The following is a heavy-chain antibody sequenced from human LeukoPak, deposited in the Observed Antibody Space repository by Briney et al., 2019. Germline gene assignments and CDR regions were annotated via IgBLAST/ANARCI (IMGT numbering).Heavy chain of an antibody. CDR2: INQDGSAQ. CDR3: ARGIASGIDFFDP. Sequence: GGSLRLSCAASGFTFGSYWMTWVRQAPGKGLEWVANINQDGSAQYYVDSVTGRFTISRDNAKNSLYLQLNSLRAEDTAVYFCARGIASGIDFFDPWGQGTLVTVSS. J-gene: IGHJ5*02. CDR1: GFTFGSYW. V-gene: IGHV3-7*01. D-gene: IGHD6-13*01.